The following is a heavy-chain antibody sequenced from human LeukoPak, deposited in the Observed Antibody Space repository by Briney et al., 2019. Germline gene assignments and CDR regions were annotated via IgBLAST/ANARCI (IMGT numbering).Heavy chain of an antibody. J-gene: IGHJ6*02. D-gene: IGHD3-22*01. Sequence: ASVKVSCKASGYTFTSYGISWVRQAPGQGLEWMGWISAYNGDTNYAQKLQGRVTMTTDTSTSTAYMELRSLRSDDTAVYYCARVMHYYDSSGYYSDYYHGMDVWGQGTTVTVSS. CDR1: GYTFTSYG. V-gene: IGHV1-18*01. CDR2: ISAYNGDT. CDR3: ARVMHYYDSSGYYSDYYHGMDV.